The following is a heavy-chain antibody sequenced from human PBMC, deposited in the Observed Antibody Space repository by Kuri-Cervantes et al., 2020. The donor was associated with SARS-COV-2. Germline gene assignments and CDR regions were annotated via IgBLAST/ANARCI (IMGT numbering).Heavy chain of an antibody. Sequence: LSLTCAASGFTFSSYSMNWVRQAPGKGLEWVAVISYDGSNKYYADSVKGRFTISRDNSKNTLYLQMNSLRAEDTAVYHCAKGSATSVWGQGTLVTVSS. CDR3: AKGSATSV. V-gene: IGHV3-30*18. CDR2: ISYDGSNK. D-gene: IGHD1-26*01. J-gene: IGHJ4*02. CDR1: GFTFSSYS.